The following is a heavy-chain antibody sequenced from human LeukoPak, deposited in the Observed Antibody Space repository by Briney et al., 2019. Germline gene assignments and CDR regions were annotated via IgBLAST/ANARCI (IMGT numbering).Heavy chain of an antibody. D-gene: IGHD2-21*02. CDR1: GGSISSSSYY. CDR3: ARSHIVAVTGFPFDI. V-gene: IGHV4-39*01. J-gene: IGHJ3*02. Sequence: SETLSLTCTVSGGSISSSSYYWGWIRQPPGKGLEWIGNSYYSGSTYYNPSLKSRFTITVDTSKNQFFLKLSSVTAADTTVYYCARSHIVAVTGFPFDIWGQGTLVTVSS. CDR2: SYYSGST.